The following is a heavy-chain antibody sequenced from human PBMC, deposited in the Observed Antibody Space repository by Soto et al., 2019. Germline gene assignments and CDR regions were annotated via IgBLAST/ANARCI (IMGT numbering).Heavy chain of an antibody. Sequence: QVQLVQSGAEVKKPGASVKVSCKASGYTFTSYDINWVRQATGQGLEWMGWMNPNSGNTGYAQKFQGRVTMTRNTCISTAYMELSSLRSEDTAVYYCAIQTEKYYYYYYMDVWGKGTTVTVSS. CDR3: AIQTEKYYYYYYMDV. J-gene: IGHJ6*03. CDR1: GYTFTSYD. V-gene: IGHV1-8*01. D-gene: IGHD4-4*01. CDR2: MNPNSGNT.